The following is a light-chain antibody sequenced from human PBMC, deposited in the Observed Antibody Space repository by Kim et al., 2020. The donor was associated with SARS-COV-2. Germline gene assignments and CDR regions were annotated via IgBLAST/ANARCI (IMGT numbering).Light chain of an antibody. V-gene: IGLV1-40*01. Sequence: ATISCTGSRSNIGAGYDVHWYQQLPGTAPKLLIYGTNTRPSGVPDRFSGSKSGTSASLAITGLQTADAADYYCQSYDSSLSGSAFGTGTKVTVL. CDR3: QSYDSSLSGSA. CDR1: RSNIGAGYD. J-gene: IGLJ1*01. CDR2: GTN.